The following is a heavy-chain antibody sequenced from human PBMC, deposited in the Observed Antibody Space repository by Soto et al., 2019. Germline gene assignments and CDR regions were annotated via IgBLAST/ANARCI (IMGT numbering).Heavy chain of an antibody. CDR3: ARDRSGYDQTPDY. J-gene: IGHJ4*02. Sequence: ESGGGVVQPGRSLRLSCASSGFTFRSYGMHWVRQAPGKGLEWVAVIWYDKNHKYYADSVKGRFTISRDNSKNTLYLQMSSLRAEDTAAYYCARDRSGYDQTPDYWGQGTLVTVSS. D-gene: IGHD5-12*01. V-gene: IGHV3-33*01. CDR1: GFTFRSYG. CDR2: IWYDKNHK.